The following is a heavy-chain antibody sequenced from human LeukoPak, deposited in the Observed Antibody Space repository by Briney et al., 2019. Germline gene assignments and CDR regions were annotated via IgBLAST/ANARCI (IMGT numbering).Heavy chain of an antibody. CDR3: ARSYGGNSGVWFDP. V-gene: IGHV3-73*01. J-gene: IGHJ5*02. CDR1: GFTFSGSA. Sequence: GGSLRLSCAAPGFTFSGSAMHWVRQASGKGLEWVGRIRSKANSYATAYAASVKGRFTISRDDSKNTAYLQMNSLKTEDTAVYYCARSYGGNSGVWFDPWGQGTLVTVSS. D-gene: IGHD4-23*01. CDR2: IRSKANSYAT.